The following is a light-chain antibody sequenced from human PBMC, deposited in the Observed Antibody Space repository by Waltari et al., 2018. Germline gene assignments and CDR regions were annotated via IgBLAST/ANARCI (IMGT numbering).Light chain of an antibody. CDR1: QSVTSIS. Sequence: EIVLTQSPGTLSLSPGERATLSCRASQSVTSISLSWYQQKPGQAPRLLIYGASNRATGIPDRFSGSGSGTDFTLTISRLEPEDFAVYYCQQYDGIVLTFDGGTKVEI. CDR3: QQYDGIVLT. J-gene: IGKJ4*01. V-gene: IGKV3-20*01. CDR2: GAS.